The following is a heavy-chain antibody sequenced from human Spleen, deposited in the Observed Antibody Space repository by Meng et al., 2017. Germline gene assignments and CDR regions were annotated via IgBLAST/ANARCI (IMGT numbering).Heavy chain of an antibody. V-gene: IGHV3-7*01. J-gene: IGHJ6*02. CDR1: GLSFSRNW. CDR3: ARDTRAPDSYFYYGLDV. D-gene: IGHD3-10*01. Sequence: GESLKISCAASGLSFSRNWMSWVRQASGKGLEWVANIKEDGSEIYYVDSVKGRFTISRDNAKKSLYLQMNSLKAEDTAVYYCARDTRAPDSYFYYGLDVWGQGTTVTVSS. CDR2: IKEDGSEI.